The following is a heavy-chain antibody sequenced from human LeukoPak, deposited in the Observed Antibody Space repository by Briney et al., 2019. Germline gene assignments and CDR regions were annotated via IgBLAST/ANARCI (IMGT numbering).Heavy chain of an antibody. D-gene: IGHD4-17*01. J-gene: IGHJ5*02. CDR2: IYYSGST. Sequence: RQXPXXGLXWIGYIYYSGSTNYNPSLKSRVTISVDTSKNQFSLKLSSVTAADTAVYYCAATDYGDYFFNWFDPWGQGTLVTVSS. V-gene: IGHV4-59*01. CDR3: AATDYGDYFFNWFDP.